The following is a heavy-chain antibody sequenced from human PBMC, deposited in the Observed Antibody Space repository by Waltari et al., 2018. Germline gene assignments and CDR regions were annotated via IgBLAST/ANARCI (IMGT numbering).Heavy chain of an antibody. Sequence: QVQLQESGPGLVKPSDTLSLICAVSGYSINSGYYWGWVRQAPGRGLEYIATIYHDGTTYYNPSLKSRVTISIDTPKNVFSLELRSVTAADTATYYCTRNGLGYCTSPTCYRNDNWGQGTLVIVSS. CDR3: TRNGLGYCTSPTCYRNDN. CDR2: IYHDGTT. V-gene: IGHV4-38-2*01. J-gene: IGHJ4*02. CDR1: GYSINSGYY. D-gene: IGHD2-2*02.